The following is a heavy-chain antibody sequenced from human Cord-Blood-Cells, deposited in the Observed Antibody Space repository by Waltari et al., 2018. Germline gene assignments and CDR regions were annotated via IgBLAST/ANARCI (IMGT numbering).Heavy chain of an antibody. J-gene: IGHJ4*02. CDR1: GLTFSRYE. Sequence: EVQLVESGGGLVQPGGSLRLSCAASGLTFSRYEMNWVRPAPGKGLEWVSYISSSGSTIYYADSVKGRFTISRDNAKNSLYLQMNSLRAEDTAVYYCARDSYDSSGYYFDYWGQGTLVTVSS. D-gene: IGHD3-22*01. V-gene: IGHV3-48*03. CDR3: ARDSYDSSGYYFDY. CDR2: ISSSGSTI.